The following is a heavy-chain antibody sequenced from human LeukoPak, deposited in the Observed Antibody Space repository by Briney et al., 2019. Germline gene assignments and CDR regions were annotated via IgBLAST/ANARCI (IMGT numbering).Heavy chain of an antibody. CDR1: GYTVTSYD. D-gene: IGHD5-24*01. V-gene: IGHV1-8*01. J-gene: IGHJ4*02. Sequence: VASVKVSCKASGYTVTSYDINWVRQATGQGLEWMGWMNPNSGNTGYAQKFQGRVTMTRNTSKSTAYLELSSQRSEDTAVYYCARVSRGVEIATGDFDYWGQGTLVTVSS. CDR2: MNPNSGNT. CDR3: ARVSRGVEIATGDFDY.